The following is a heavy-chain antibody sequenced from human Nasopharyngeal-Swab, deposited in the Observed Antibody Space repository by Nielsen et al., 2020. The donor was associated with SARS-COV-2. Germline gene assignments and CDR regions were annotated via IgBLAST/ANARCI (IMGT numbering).Heavy chain of an antibody. Sequence: GGSLRLSCAASGSTFSSYDMHWVRQATGKGLEWVSAIGTAGDPYYPGSVKGRFTISRENAKNSLYLQMNSLRAGDTAVYYCARARSVAGTGDDAFDIWGQGTMVTVSS. J-gene: IGHJ3*02. V-gene: IGHV3-13*05. CDR3: ARARSVAGTGDDAFDI. D-gene: IGHD6-19*01. CDR2: IGTAGDP. CDR1: GSTFSSYD.